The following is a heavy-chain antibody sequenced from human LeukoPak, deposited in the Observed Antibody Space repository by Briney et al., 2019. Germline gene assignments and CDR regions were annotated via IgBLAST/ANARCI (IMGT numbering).Heavy chain of an antibody. J-gene: IGHJ6*04. CDR3: ATGGYSYGRYYYYYGMDF. D-gene: IGHD5-18*01. CDR1: GGSISSYY. V-gene: IGHV4-59*01. Sequence: SETLSLTCTVSGGSISSYYWSWIRQPPGKGLEWIGYIYYSGSTNYNPSLKSRVTVSVDTSKNQFSLKLSPVTAADTAVYYCATGGYSYGRYYYYYGMDFWGKGTTVTVSS. CDR2: IYYSGST.